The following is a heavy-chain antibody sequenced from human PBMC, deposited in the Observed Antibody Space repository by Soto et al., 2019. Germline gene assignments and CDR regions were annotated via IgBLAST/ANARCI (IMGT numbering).Heavy chain of an antibody. J-gene: IGHJ4*02. CDR2: INPSGGST. CDR1: GYTFTSYY. Sequence: ASVKVSCKASGYTFTSYYMHWVRQAPGQGLEWMGIINPSGGSTSYAQKFQGRVTMTRDTSTSTVYMELSSVTAADTAVYYCARDSVLRSAFDYWGQGTLVTVSS. CDR3: ARDSVLRSAFDY. D-gene: IGHD3-3*01. V-gene: IGHV1-46*01.